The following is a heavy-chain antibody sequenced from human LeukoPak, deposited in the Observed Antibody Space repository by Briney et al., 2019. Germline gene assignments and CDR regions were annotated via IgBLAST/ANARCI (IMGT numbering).Heavy chain of an antibody. CDR3: ARFTVPDAFDI. J-gene: IGHJ3*02. CDR2: IYYSGST. V-gene: IGHV4-31*03. D-gene: IGHD4-11*01. CDR1: GGSISSGGYY. Sequence: PSETLSLTCTVSGGSISSGGYYWSWIRQHPGKGLEWIGYIYYSGSTYYNPSLKSRVTISVDTSKNQFSLKLSSVTAADTAVYYCARFTVPDAFDIWGQGTMVTVSS.